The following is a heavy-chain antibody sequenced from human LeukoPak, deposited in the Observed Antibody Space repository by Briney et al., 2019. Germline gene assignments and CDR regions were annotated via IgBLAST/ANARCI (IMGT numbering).Heavy chain of an antibody. J-gene: IGHJ4*02. V-gene: IGHV1-3*01. Sequence: GASVKVSCKASGYTFTSYAMHWVRQAPGQRLEWMGWINAGNGNTKYSQEFQGRVTITRDTSASTAYMELRSLRSDDTAVYYCAGSLGYCTSNICYLKYWGQGTLVTVSS. CDR2: INAGNGNT. CDR3: AGSLGYCTSNICYLKY. CDR1: GYTFTSYA. D-gene: IGHD2-2*01.